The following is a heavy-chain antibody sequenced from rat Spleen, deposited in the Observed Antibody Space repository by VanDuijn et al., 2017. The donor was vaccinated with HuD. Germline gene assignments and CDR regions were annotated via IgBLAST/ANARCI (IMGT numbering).Heavy chain of an antibody. CDR3: ARAGSAAISLGNWFAY. J-gene: IGHJ3*01. D-gene: IGHD1-2*01. V-gene: IGHV2-1*01. Sequence: QVQLKESGPGLVQPSQTLSLTCTVSGFSLTSYHVHWVRQPPGKGLDWMGAIWSGGITDFNSALKSRLSISRDTSKGQVFLKMNSLQTEDTAIYYCARAGSAAISLGNWFAYWGQGSLVTVSS. CDR1: GFSLTSYH. CDR2: IWSGGIT.